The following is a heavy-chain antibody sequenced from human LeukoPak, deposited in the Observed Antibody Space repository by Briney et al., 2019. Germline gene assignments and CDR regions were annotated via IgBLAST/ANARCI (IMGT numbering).Heavy chain of an antibody. CDR3: AVTYSGSPFDY. J-gene: IGHJ4*02. V-gene: IGHV4-59*04. CDR2: IYHSGST. CDR1: GGSISSYY. Sequence: SETLSLTCTVSGGSISSYYWSWIRQPPGKGLEWIGYIYHSGSTYYNPSLKSRVTISVDTSKNQFSLKPSSVTAADTAVYYCAVTYSGSPFDYWGQGTLVTVSS. D-gene: IGHD1-26*01.